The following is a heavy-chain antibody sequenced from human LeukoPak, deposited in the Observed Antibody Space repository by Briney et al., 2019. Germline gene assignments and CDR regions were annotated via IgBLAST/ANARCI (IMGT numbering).Heavy chain of an antibody. CDR3: ARETAMYFDY. D-gene: IGHD5-18*01. J-gene: IGHJ4*02. V-gene: IGHV4-31*03. Sequence: SETLSLTCTVSGGSISSGGYYWSWIRQHPGKGLERIGYIYYSGSTYYIPSRKSRVTISVNTSKNQLSLKLSSVTAADKAVYYCARETAMYFDYWGQGTLVTVSS. CDR2: IYYSGST. CDR1: GGSISSGGYY.